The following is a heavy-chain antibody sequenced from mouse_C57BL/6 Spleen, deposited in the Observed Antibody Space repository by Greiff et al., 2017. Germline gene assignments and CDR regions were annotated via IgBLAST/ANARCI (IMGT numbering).Heavy chain of an antibody. CDR1: GYTFTSYW. J-gene: IGHJ2*01. Sequence: QVQLQQPGTELVKPGASVKLSCKVSGYTFTSYWMHWVKQRPGQGLEWIGNINPSNGGTNYNEKFKSKATLTVDKSSSTAYMQLSSLTSEDSAVYYCAREGYSLGFLDYWGQGTTLTVSS. D-gene: IGHD2-3*01. CDR2: INPSNGGT. V-gene: IGHV1-53*01. CDR3: AREGYSLGFLDY.